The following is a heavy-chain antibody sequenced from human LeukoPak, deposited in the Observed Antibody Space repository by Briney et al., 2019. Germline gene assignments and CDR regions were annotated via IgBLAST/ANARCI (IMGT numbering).Heavy chain of an antibody. CDR2: INPNSGGT. D-gene: IGHD2-15*01. CDR3: ARGQGCSGGSCYHNYYGMDV. CDR1: GYTFTGYY. Sequence: GASLKVSCTASGYTFTGYYMHWVRQAPGQGLEWMGWINPNSGGTNYAQKFQGWVTMTRDTSISTAYMELSRLRSDDTAVYYCARGQGCSGGSCYHNYYGMDVWGQGTTVTVSS. J-gene: IGHJ6*02. V-gene: IGHV1-2*04.